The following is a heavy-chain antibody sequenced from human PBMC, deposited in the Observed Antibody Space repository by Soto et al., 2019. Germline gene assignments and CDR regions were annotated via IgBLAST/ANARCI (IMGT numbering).Heavy chain of an antibody. CDR2: IHNSGVAT. J-gene: IGHJ4*02. V-gene: IGHV3-23*01. CDR3: TTGEGDYYDSSGFPVDY. CDR1: GFTFSTYS. D-gene: IGHD3-22*01. Sequence: GGSLRLSCAASGFTFSTYSMNWVRQAPGKGLEWVSIIHNSGVATYYADSVKGRFTISRDDSKNTLYLQMNSLKTEDTAVYYCTTGEGDYYDSSGFPVDYWGQGTLVTVSS.